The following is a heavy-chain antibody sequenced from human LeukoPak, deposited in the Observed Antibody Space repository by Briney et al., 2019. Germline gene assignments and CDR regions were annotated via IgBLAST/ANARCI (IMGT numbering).Heavy chain of an antibody. Sequence: GGSLRLSCAASGFTFSSYAMHWVRQAPGKGLEWVANIKQDGGEKYYVDSVKGRFTTSRDNAKNSLYLQMNSLRVEDTAVYCCARDGRPLDYWGQGTLVTVSS. CDR1: GFTFSSYA. J-gene: IGHJ4*02. V-gene: IGHV3-7*03. CDR3: ARDGRPLDY. CDR2: IKQDGGEK.